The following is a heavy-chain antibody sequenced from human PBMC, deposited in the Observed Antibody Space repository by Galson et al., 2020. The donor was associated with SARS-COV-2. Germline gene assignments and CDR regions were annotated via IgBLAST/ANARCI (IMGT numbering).Heavy chain of an antibody. Sequence: GGSLRLSCAASGFTFSSYAMHWVRQAPGKGLEWVAVISYDGSNKYYADSVKGRFTISRDNSKNTLYLQMNSLGVDDTAVYYCARGVGAVAGLPEYGQHWGQGTLLTVSS. CDR3: ARGVGAVAGLPEYGQH. J-gene: IGHJ1*01. V-gene: IGHV3-30*04. CDR2: ISYDGSNK. D-gene: IGHD6-19*01. CDR1: GFTFSSYA.